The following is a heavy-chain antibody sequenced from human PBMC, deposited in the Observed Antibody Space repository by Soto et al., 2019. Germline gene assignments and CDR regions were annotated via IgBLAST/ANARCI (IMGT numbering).Heavy chain of an antibody. CDR2: IYYSGST. V-gene: IGHV4-59*01. CDR3: ARAVVATIMVIDY. CDR1: GGSISSYY. D-gene: IGHD5-12*01. J-gene: IGHJ4*02. Sequence: SETLSLTCTVSGGSISSYYWSWIRQPPGKGLEWIGYIYYSGSTNYNPSLKSRVTISVDTSKNQFSLKLSSVTAADTAVYYCARAVVATIMVIDYCGQGTLVTVSS.